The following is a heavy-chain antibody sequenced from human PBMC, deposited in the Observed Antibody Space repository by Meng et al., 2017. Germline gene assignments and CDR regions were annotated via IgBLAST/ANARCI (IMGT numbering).Heavy chain of an antibody. D-gene: IGHD3/OR15-3a*01. V-gene: IGHV1-8*01. CDR1: GYTFTSYD. CDR3: ARGPNRWTGFDY. CDR2: MNPNSGNT. J-gene: IGHJ4*02. Sequence: QVQLVPFGAEVKKPGASVKVSCKASGYTFTSYDINWVRQATGQGLEWMGWMNPNSGNTGYAQKFQGRVTMTRNTSISTAYMELSSLRSEDTAVYYCARGPNRWTGFDYWGQGTLVTVSS.